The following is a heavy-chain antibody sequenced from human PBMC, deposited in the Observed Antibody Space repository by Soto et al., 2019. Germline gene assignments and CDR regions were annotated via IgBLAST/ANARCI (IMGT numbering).Heavy chain of an antibody. CDR2: IYYTGST. CDR1: GGSVSSESHY. V-gene: IGHV4-61*01. CDR3: ARDQYDFRSGSYYYAMEV. J-gene: IGHJ6*02. Sequence: ASETLSLTCTVSGGSVSSESHYWSWIRQTPGKGLEWIGYIYYTGSTNYNPSLKGRVTMSVDTSRDQVSLRLRSVTRADTAVYYFARDQYDFRSGSYYYAMEVWGQGTKVTVSS. D-gene: IGHD3-3*01.